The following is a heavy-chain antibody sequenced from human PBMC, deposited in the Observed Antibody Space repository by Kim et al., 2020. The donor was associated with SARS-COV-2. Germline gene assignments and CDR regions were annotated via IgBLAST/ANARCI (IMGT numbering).Heavy chain of an antibody. CDR1: GGSISSSSYY. Sequence: SETLSLTCTVSGGSISSSSYYWGWIRQPPGKGLEWIGSIYYSGSTYYNPSLKSRVTISVDTSKNQFSLKLSSVTAADTAVYYCARLALWFGELYAIDYWGQGTLVTVSS. CDR3: ARLALWFGELYAIDY. CDR2: IYYSGST. D-gene: IGHD3-10*01. J-gene: IGHJ4*02. V-gene: IGHV4-39*01.